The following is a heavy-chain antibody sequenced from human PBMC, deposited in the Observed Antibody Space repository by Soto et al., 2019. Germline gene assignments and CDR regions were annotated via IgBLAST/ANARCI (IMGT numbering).Heavy chain of an antibody. Sequence: EVQLVESGGGLVQPGGSLRLSCAASGFSFSSHYMHWVRQVPGKGLVWVSCINTDGRTTSYADSVKGRFTISSDNAKSTLYLQMNSLGAEDTAVYYCARGSTVSGTVYWGQGTLVTVSS. V-gene: IGHV3-74*01. J-gene: IGHJ4*02. CDR3: ARGSTVSGTVY. CDR2: INTDGRTT. CDR1: GFSFSSHY. D-gene: IGHD6-19*01.